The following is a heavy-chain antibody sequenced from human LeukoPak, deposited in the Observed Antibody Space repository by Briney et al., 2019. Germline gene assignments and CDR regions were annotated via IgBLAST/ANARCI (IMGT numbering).Heavy chain of an antibody. J-gene: IGHJ4*02. Sequence: GGSLRLSCAASGFTFSSYWMHWVRQAPGKGLVWVSRINSDGSSTSYADSVKGRFTIYRDNAKNTLYLQMNSLRAEDTAVYYCARDTIYYDFWSGYYYEGYYFDYWGQGTLVTVSS. V-gene: IGHV3-74*01. CDR2: INSDGSST. D-gene: IGHD3-3*01. CDR1: GFTFSSYW. CDR3: ARDTIYYDFWSGYYYEGYYFDY.